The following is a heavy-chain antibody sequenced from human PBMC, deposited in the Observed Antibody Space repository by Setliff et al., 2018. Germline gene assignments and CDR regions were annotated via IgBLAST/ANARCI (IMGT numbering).Heavy chain of an antibody. V-gene: IGHV5-51*01. D-gene: IGHD1-26*01. CDR2: IFPADSDT. CDR3: ARREHAFDI. Sequence: GESLKISCKGSGYRFSSYWIGWVRQMPGKGLEWIGIIFPADSDTRYSPSFQGQVTISADKSISTAYLQWSSLKASDTAMYYCARREHAFDIWGQGTMVTVSS. CDR1: GYRFSSYW. J-gene: IGHJ3*02.